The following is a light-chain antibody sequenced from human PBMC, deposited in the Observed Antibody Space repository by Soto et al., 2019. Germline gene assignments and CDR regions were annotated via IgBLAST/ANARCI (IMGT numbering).Light chain of an antibody. CDR2: AAS. Sequence: DIHMTQSPSSLSASVGDRVTITCRASQSISSYLNWYQQKPGKAPKLLIYAASSLQSGVPSRFSGSGFGTDFTLTISSLQPEDSATYYCQQSYSTPRFGGGTKVDIK. CDR3: QQSYSTPR. J-gene: IGKJ4*02. CDR1: QSISSY. V-gene: IGKV1-39*01.